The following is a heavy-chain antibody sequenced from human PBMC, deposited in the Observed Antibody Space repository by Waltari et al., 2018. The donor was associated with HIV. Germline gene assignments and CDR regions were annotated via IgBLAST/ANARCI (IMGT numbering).Heavy chain of an antibody. Sequence: EVQLLESGGGLVQPGGSLRLSCGASGFTFNNYAMSWVRQAAGKGLEWVSSISGSGDSTNYADSVKGRFTISRDEFKNTLYLHMNNLTTEDTAVYYCAKDWRFSNYDLPEYFQHWGQGTLVTVSS. CDR2: ISGSGDST. CDR1: GFTFNNYA. CDR3: AKDWRFSNYDLPEYFQH. D-gene: IGHD3-3*01. V-gene: IGHV3-23*01. J-gene: IGHJ1*01.